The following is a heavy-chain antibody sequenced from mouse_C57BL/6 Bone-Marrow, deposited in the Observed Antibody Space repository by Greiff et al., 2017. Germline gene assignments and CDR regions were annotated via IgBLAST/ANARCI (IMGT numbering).Heavy chain of an antibody. V-gene: IGHV1-54*01. CDR3: ARSGPFVRITTVPHYYAMDY. CDR2: INPGSGGT. J-gene: IGHJ4*01. Sequence: QVQLQQSGAELVRPGTSVKVSCKASGYAFTNYLIEWVKQRPGQGLEWIGVINPGSGGTNYNEKFKGKATLPADKSSSTAYMQLSSLTSEDSAVYFCARSGPFVRITTVPHYYAMDYWGQGTSVTVSS. D-gene: IGHD1-1*01. CDR1: GYAFTNYL.